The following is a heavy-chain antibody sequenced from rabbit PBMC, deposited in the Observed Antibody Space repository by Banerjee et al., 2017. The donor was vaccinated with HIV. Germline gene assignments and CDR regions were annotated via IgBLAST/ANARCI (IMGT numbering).Heavy chain of an antibody. CDR2: IYAGSSGST. CDR1: GFSFNSSYY. Sequence: QELVESGGGLVQAGESLTLSCKASGFSFNSSYYMCWVRQAPGKGLEWIACIYAGSSGSTYYASWAKGRFTISKTSSTTVALQMTSLTAADTATYFCVRYSYDDYGEHNINLWGPGTLVT. V-gene: IGHV1S40*01. J-gene: IGHJ4*01. CDR3: VRYSYDDYGEHNINL. D-gene: IGHD2-1*01.